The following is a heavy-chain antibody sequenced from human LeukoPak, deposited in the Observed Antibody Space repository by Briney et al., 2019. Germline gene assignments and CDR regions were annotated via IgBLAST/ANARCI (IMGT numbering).Heavy chain of an antibody. V-gene: IGHV3-23*01. D-gene: IGHD6-13*01. CDR3: ARGRGSWSFDY. Sequence: GGSLRLSCAASGFTFSSYAMSWVRQAPGKGLEWVSAISGSGGSTYYADSVKGRFTISRDNSKNTLYLQMNSLRPEDTGVYYCARGRGSWSFDYWGQGTLDTVSS. J-gene: IGHJ4*02. CDR2: ISGSGGST. CDR1: GFTFSSYA.